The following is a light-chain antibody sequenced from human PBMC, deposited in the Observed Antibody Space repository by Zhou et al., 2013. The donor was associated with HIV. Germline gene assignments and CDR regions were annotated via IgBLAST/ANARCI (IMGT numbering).Light chain of an antibody. Sequence: EIVLTQSPATLSLSPGERATLSCRASQSVSSYLAWYQQKPGQPPRLLIFDASTRATGLPARFSGSGSGTEFTLTITSMQSEDFAVYYCQQYDKWPTTFGQGTKVEIK. J-gene: IGKJ1*01. CDR1: QSVSSY. CDR3: QQYDKWPTT. CDR2: DAS. V-gene: IGKV3-15*01.